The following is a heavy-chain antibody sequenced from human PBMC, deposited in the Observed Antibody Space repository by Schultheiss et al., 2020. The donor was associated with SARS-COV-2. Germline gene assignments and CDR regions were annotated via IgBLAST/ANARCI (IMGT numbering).Heavy chain of an antibody. CDR2: ISYDGSNK. CDR3: ARFDRFFLDY. J-gene: IGHJ4*02. V-gene: IGHV3-30-3*01. CDR1: GFTFSSYA. Sequence: GGSLRLSCAASGFTFSSYAMHWVRQAPGKGLEWVAVISYDGSNKYFADSVKGRFTISRDNSRNTLYLQMNSLRAEDTAVYYCARFDRFFLDYWGQGTLVTVSS. D-gene: IGHD3-10*01.